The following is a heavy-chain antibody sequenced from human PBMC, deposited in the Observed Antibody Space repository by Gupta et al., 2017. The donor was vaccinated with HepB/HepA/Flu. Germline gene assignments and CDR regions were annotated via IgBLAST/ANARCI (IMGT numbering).Heavy chain of an antibody. CDR2: ISTDSGAK. J-gene: IGHJ4*02. Sequence: EVQLLESGGGLVQPGGSLRLSCAGSGFTFSSYGMRWVRQAPGKGLEWVSIISTDSGAKHYADSVKGRFTIPRDNSRNTLYLQMNSLTAEDTAVYYCTKGESGGGYYSPFDHWGQGTLVTVSS. CDR1: GFTFSSYG. V-gene: IGHV3-23*01. CDR3: TKGESGGGYYSPFDH. D-gene: IGHD3-22*01.